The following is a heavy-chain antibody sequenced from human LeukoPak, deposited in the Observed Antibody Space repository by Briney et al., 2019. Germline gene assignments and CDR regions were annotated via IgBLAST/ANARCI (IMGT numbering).Heavy chain of an antibody. D-gene: IGHD3-10*01. CDR3: TRLVTMVRGPTSYYYYYYMDV. CDR2: IRSKANSYAT. J-gene: IGHJ6*03. Sequence: GSLRLSCAASGFTFSGSAMHWVRQASGKGLEWVGRIRSKANSYATAYAASVKGRFTISRDDSKNTAYLQMNSLKTEDTAVYYCTRLVTMVRGPTSYYYYYYMDVWGKGTTVTVSS. V-gene: IGHV3-73*01. CDR1: GFTFSGSA.